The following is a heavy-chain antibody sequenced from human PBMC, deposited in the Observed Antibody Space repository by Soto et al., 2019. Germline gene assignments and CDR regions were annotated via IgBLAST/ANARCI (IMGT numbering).Heavy chain of an antibody. CDR1: GNSFTGFG. J-gene: IGHJ4*02. V-gene: IGHV5-51*01. CDR3: ARQHPLDSRVWYD. CDR2: IYPRDSDV. D-gene: IGHD6-19*01. Sequence: PGESLTICCKVFGNSFTGFGVGWVRQVPGKGLEWVASIYPRDSDVRYNPSFQGQVTISADRSTTTAYLQWSSLKASDTAIYYCARQHPLDSRVWYDWGQGTMVTVSS.